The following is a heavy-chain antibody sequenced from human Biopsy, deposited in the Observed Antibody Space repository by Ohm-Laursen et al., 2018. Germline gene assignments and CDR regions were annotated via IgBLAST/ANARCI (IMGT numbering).Heavy chain of an antibody. CDR2: ITNTGRTV. D-gene: IGHD4-23*01. CDR1: GFTFSDYY. V-gene: IGHV3-11*01. Sequence: GSLRLSCAASGFTFSDYYMNWIRQAPGKGLEWVSFITNTGRTVYADSVKGRVTISRDNAKNSLYLQMHSLRAEDTAVYYCARDTRWSPYSMDVWGQGTTVTVSS. CDR3: ARDTRWSPYSMDV. J-gene: IGHJ6*02.